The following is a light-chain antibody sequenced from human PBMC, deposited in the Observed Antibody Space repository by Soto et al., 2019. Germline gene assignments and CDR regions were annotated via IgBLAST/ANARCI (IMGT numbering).Light chain of an antibody. Sequence: EIVLTQSPATLSLSPGERATLSCRASQNINNYLGWYQQKPGQAPRLVIYDASNRATGIPVRFSGRGSGTDFTLTISSLEPEDFAVYYCHQYSRSPVTFSPLTFGGGSKVEI. V-gene: IGKV3-11*01. CDR3: HQYSRSPVTFSPLT. CDR1: QNINNY. J-gene: IGKJ4*01. CDR2: DAS.